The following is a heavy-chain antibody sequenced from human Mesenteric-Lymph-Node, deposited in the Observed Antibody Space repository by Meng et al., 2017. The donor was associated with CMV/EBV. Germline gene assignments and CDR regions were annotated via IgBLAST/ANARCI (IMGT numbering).Heavy chain of an antibody. V-gene: IGHV1-8*02. CDR1: GYTFTAYH. J-gene: IGHJ5*02. CDR3: ARSNRWFGELLGWFDP. CDR2: MNPNSGNT. D-gene: IGHD3-10*01. Sequence: ASVKVSCKASGYTFTAYHIHWVRQATGQGLEWMGWMNPNSGNTGYAQKFQGRVTMTRNTSISTAYMELSSLRSEDTAVYYCARSNRWFGELLGWFDPWGQGTLVTVSS.